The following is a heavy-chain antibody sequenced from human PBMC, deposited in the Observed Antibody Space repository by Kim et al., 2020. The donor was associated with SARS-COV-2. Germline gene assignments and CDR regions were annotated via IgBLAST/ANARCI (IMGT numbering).Heavy chain of an antibody. Sequence: KYNPPRKGRVTIPLNRSKTQFSLNLSSVTAADTAVYYCARELSTWPNWFDPWGQGTLVTVSS. J-gene: IGHJ5*02. V-gene: IGHV4-59*01. CDR3: ARELSTWPNWFDP.